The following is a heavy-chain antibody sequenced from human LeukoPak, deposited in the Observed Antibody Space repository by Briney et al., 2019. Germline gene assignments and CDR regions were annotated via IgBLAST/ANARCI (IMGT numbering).Heavy chain of an antibody. J-gene: IGHJ4*02. V-gene: IGHV4-4*02. CDR2: ISPSGST. CDR3: ARDGNAL. Sequence: SETLSLTCAVSDGSIFRTNWWSWVRQTPGKGLEWIGQISPSGSTSYSPSLKSRVTISVDKSKTQFSLKLTSVTAADTAVYYCARDGNALWGQGTLVTVSS. D-gene: IGHD1-1*01. CDR1: DGSIFRTNW.